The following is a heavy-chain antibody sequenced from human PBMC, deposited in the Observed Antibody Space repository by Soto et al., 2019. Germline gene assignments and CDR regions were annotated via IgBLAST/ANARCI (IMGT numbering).Heavy chain of an antibody. CDR1: GGTFSSYA. J-gene: IGHJ6*02. CDR2: IIPIFGTA. V-gene: IGHV1-69*13. D-gene: IGHD1-1*01. CDR3: ARTGVRASHYYYYGMDV. Sequence: SVKVSCKASGGTFSSYAISCVRQAPGQGLEWMGGIIPIFGTANYAQKFQGRVTITADESTSTAYMELSSLRSEDTAVYYCARTGVRASHYYYYGMDVWGQGTTVTVSS.